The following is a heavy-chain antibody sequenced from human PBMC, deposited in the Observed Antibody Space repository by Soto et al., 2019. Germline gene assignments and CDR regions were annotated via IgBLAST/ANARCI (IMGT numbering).Heavy chain of an antibody. D-gene: IGHD6-19*01. Sequence: GGSLRLSCAASGFTFSSYGMHWVRQAPGKGLEWVAVISYDGSNKYYVDSVKGRFTISRDNSKNTLYLQMNSLRPEDTAVYYCAKGDSGGWKSYFDYWGQGTLVTVSS. CDR3: AKGDSGGWKSYFDY. CDR1: GFTFSSYG. CDR2: ISYDGSNK. V-gene: IGHV3-30*18. J-gene: IGHJ4*02.